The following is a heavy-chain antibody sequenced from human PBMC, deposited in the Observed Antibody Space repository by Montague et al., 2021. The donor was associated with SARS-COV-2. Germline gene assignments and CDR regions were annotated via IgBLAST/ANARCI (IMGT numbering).Heavy chain of an antibody. J-gene: IGHJ6*02. Sequence: SETLSLTCTVSGGSISSYYWSWIRQPPGKGLEWIGYIYYSGSTNXXPSLKSRVTISVDTSKNQFSLKLSSVTAADTAVFYCARSTVTNSPFGFSNKLRSRYNGMDVWGQGTTVTVSS. D-gene: IGHD4-17*01. V-gene: IGHV4-59*12. CDR1: GGSISSYY. CDR3: ARSTVTNSPFGFSNKLRSRYNGMDV. CDR2: IYYSGST.